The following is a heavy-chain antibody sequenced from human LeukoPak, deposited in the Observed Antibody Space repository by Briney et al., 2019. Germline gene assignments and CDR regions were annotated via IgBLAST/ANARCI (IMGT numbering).Heavy chain of an antibody. Sequence: SETLSLTCTVSGYSISSGYYWGWIRQPPGKGLEWIGSIYHSGSTYYNPSLKSRVTISVDTSKNQFSLKLSSVTAADTAVYYCARDNEGIFWSFDYWAREPWSPSPQ. CDR3: ARDNEGIFWSFDY. J-gene: IGHJ4*02. CDR1: GYSISSGYY. V-gene: IGHV4-38-2*02. CDR2: IYHSGST. D-gene: IGHD3-3*01.